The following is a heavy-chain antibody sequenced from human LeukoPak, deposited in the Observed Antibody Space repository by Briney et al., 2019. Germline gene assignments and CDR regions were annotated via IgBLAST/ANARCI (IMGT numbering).Heavy chain of an antibody. Sequence: GASVKVSCRASGYTFTNYAMHWVRQAPGQRLEWMVWSDGGNGNTRYSQKFQGRVTITRDTSASTVYMDLCSLTYEDTAVYYCARSPGGNARTWLDYWGQGTLVTVSS. CDR2: SDGGNGNT. CDR1: GYTFTNYA. D-gene: IGHD3-22*01. CDR3: ARSPGGNARTWLDY. J-gene: IGHJ4*02. V-gene: IGHV1-3*01.